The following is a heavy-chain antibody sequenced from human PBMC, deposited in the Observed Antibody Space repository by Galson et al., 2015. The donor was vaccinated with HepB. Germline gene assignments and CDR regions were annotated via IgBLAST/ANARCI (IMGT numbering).Heavy chain of an antibody. J-gene: IGHJ6*03. Sequence: SLRLSCAASGFTFSSYAMHWVRQAPGKGLEWVAVISYDGSNKYYADSVKGRFTISRDNSKNTLYLQMNSLRAEDTAVYYCARAPVYSYMDVWGKGTTVTVSS. CDR2: ISYDGSNK. V-gene: IGHV3-30-3*01. CDR1: GFTFSSYA. CDR3: ARAPVYSYMDV.